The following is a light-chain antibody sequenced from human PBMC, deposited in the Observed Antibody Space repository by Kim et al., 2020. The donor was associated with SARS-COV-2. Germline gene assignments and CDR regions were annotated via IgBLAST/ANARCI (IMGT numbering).Light chain of an antibody. CDR2: DAS. Sequence: IQMTQSPSSLSASVRDSVTITCRASQGIGNYLGWYQQKPGKAPRRLIYDASSLQSGVPSRFSGSGSGTEFTLTISNLQPEDFATYYCQQYNSHPPTFGGGTKVDIK. CDR3: QQYNSHPPT. J-gene: IGKJ4*01. CDR1: QGIGNY. V-gene: IGKV1-17*02.